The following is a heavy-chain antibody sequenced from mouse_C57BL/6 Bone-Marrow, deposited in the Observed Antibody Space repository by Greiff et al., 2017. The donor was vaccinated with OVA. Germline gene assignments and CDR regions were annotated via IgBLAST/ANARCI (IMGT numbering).Heavy chain of an antibody. V-gene: IGHV14-4*01. J-gene: IGHJ4*01. Sequence: VQLQQSGAELVRPGASVKLSCTASGFNIKDDYMHWVKQRPEQGLEWIGWIDPENGDTEYASKFQGKATITADTSSKTAYLQLSILTSEDTAVYYCTTAQATDYYAMDYWGQGTSVTFSS. CDR1: GFNIKDDY. D-gene: IGHD3-2*02. CDR2: IDPENGDT. CDR3: TTAQATDYYAMDY.